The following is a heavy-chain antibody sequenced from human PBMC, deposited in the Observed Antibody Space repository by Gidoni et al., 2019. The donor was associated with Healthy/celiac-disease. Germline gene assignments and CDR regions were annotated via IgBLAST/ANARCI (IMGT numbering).Heavy chain of an antibody. CDR3: ARSTYYYGSGSYYGPYYYYGMDV. J-gene: IGHJ6*02. CDR1: GFTFSRYA. D-gene: IGHD3-10*01. Sequence: EVQLLESGGGLVQPGGSLRLSCAASGFTFSRYAMSWVRQAPGKGLEWVSAISCSGGSTYYADSVKGRFTISRDNSKNTLYLQMNSLRAEDTAVYYCARSTYYYGSGSYYGPYYYYGMDVWGQGTTVTVSS. V-gene: IGHV3-23*01. CDR2: ISCSGGST.